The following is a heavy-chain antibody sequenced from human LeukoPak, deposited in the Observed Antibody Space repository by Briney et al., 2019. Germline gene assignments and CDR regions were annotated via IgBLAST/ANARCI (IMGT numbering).Heavy chain of an antibody. D-gene: IGHD6-6*01. CDR1: GYNFTSYD. V-gene: IGHV1-8*01. CDR3: ARVPRDRSSLDS. J-gene: IGHJ4*02. CDR2: MQPHSGDT. Sequence: ASVKVSCKASGYNFTSYDINWVRQATGQGLEWMGWMQPHSGDTGYAQNFQGRVTTTRVTSISTVYMELRSLRSEDTAVYYCARVPRDRSSLDSWGQGTLVTVSS.